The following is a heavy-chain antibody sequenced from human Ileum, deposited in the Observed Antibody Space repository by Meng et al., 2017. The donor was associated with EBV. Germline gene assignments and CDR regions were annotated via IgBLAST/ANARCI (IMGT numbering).Heavy chain of an antibody. CDR1: GHSISNSDHY. Sequence: QVLSAGQGLVKRCGTLSLTCSVSGHSISNSDHYWNGIRRSPGKGLEWIASIYRSGSSYFDPSLKSRVSLSLDTSKNQFSLKLSSVTAADTALYYCARDPAYPRGLFDSWGQGILVTVSS. D-gene: IGHD3-10*01. J-gene: IGHJ4*02. V-gene: IGHV4-39*07. CDR2: IYRSGSS. CDR3: ARDPAYPRGLFDS.